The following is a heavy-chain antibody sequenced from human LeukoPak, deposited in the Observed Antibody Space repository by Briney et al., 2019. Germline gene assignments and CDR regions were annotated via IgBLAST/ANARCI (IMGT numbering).Heavy chain of an antibody. CDR1: GFTFADYD. D-gene: IGHD1-26*01. V-gene: IGHV3-13*01. CDR2: IGIAGDT. J-gene: IGHJ4*02. CDR3: VRGGMQVRGIDLFDY. Sequence: PGGSLRLSCAASGFTFADYDMHWVRQSIGKGLEWVSAIGIAGDTHYPDSVKGRFSISRENAKNSVYLQMNSLRVGDTAVYYCVRGGMQVRGIDLFDYWGQGTLVTVSS.